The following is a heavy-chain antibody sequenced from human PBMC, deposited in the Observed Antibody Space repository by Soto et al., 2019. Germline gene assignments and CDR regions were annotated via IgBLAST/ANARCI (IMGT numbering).Heavy chain of an antibody. V-gene: IGHV3-30*03. Sequence: QVQLVESGGGVVQPGRSLRLSCAASGFTFSSYGMHWVRQAPGKGLEWVAVISYDGSNKYYADSVKGRFTISRDNSKNTLYLQMNSLRAEDTAAYYCATQSPASSGYYYWGQGTLVTVSS. CDR2: ISYDGSNK. CDR3: ATQSPASSGYYY. J-gene: IGHJ4*02. D-gene: IGHD3-22*01. CDR1: GFTFSSYG.